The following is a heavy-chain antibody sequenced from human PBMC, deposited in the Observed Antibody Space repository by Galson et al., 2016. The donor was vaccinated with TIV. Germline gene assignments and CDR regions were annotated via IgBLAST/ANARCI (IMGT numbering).Heavy chain of an antibody. D-gene: IGHD1-1*01. CDR3: ARAAWRNGANCHATCESFDF. CDR1: GDSVSSNSAA. J-gene: IGHJ3*01. V-gene: IGHV6-1*01. CDR2: TYCRSRCYY. Sequence: CAISGDSVSSNSAAWNWIRQSPSRGLEWLGRTYCRSRCYYDYAVSVKSRITIESDTSKNQFSLQLNSVTSEDTAVYYCARAAWRNGANCHATCESFDFWGQGTKVTVSS.